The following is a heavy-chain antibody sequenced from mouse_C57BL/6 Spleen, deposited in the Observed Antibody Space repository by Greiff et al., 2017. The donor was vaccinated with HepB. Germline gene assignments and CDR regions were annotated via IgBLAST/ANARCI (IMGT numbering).Heavy chain of an antibody. J-gene: IGHJ4*01. V-gene: IGHV1-4*01. Sequence: VKLVESGAELARPGASVKMSCKASGYTFTSYTMHWVKQRPGQGLEWIGYINPSSGYTKYNQKFKDKATLTADKSSSTAYMQLSSLTSEDSAVYYCASGGSLSMDYWGQGTSVTVSS. CDR1: GYTFTSYT. CDR3: ASGGSLSMDY. CDR2: INPSSGYT. D-gene: IGHD6-1*01.